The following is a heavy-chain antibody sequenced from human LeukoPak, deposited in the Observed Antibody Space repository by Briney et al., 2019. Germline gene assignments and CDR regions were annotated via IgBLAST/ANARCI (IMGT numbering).Heavy chain of an antibody. CDR1: GGSISSGGYS. Sequence: SETLSLTCAVSGGSISSGGYSWSWIRQPPGKGLEWIGYIYHSGSTYYNPSLKSRVTISVDRSKDQFSLKLSSVTAADTAVYYCARASGGLGIPHFDYWGQGTLVTVSS. CDR2: IYHSGST. J-gene: IGHJ4*02. D-gene: IGHD7-27*01. CDR3: ARASGGLGIPHFDY. V-gene: IGHV4-30-2*01.